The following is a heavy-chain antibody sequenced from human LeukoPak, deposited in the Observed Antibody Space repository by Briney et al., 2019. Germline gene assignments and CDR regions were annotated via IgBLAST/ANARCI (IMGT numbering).Heavy chain of an antibody. CDR2: ISSSSSYI. Sequence: TGGSLRLSCAASGFIFSSYAMSWVRQAPGKGLEWVSSISSSSSYIYYADSVKGRFTISRDNAKNSLYLQMNSLRAEDTAVYYCARWGTSGGWGQGTLVTVSS. J-gene: IGHJ4*02. CDR3: ARWGTSGG. CDR1: GFIFSSYA. D-gene: IGHD3-10*01. V-gene: IGHV3-21*01.